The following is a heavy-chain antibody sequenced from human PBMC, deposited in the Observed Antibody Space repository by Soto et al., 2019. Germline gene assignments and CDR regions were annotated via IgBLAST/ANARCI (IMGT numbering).Heavy chain of an antibody. CDR2: IIPILGIA. CDR1: GGTFSSYT. D-gene: IGHD2-2*01. J-gene: IGHJ5*02. CDR3: ARGGGEYCSSTSCYLGS. Sequence: QVQLVQSGAEVKKPGSSVKVSCKASGGTFSSYTISWVRQAPGQGLEWMGRIIPILGIANYAQKFQGRVTITADKSTSTAYMGLGSLRSEDTAVYYCARGGGEYCSSTSCYLGSWGQGTLVTVSS. V-gene: IGHV1-69*02.